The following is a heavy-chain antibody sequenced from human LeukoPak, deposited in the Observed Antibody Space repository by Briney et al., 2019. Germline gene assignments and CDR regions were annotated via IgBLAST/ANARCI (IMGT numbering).Heavy chain of an antibody. Sequence: SETLSLTCAVYGGSFSGYYWSWIRQPPGKGLEWIGEINHSGSTNYNPSLKSRVTISVDTSKNQFSLKLSSVTAADTAVYYCARLSGESSSSYAFDIWGQGTMVTVSS. CDR3: ARLSGESSSSYAFDI. V-gene: IGHV4-34*01. J-gene: IGHJ3*02. CDR2: INHSGST. CDR1: GGSFSGYY. D-gene: IGHD6-6*01.